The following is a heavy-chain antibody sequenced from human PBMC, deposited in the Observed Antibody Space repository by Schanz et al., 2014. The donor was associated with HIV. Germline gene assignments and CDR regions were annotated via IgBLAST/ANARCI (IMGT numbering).Heavy chain of an antibody. CDR1: GYAINTFA. J-gene: IGHJ6*02. V-gene: IGHV3-33*08. CDR2: MWYDESHK. Sequence: VQLLESGGGLVQPGGSLRLSCVASGYAINTFAMNWVRQAPGKGLEWVAAMWYDESHKGYADSVKGRFTISRDNSKNTLYLEMNSRRPEDTAVYYCARETSGFSTSWPPRYHYYGMDVWGQGTTVTVSS. CDR3: ARETSGFSTSWPPRYHYYGMDV. D-gene: IGHD6-13*01.